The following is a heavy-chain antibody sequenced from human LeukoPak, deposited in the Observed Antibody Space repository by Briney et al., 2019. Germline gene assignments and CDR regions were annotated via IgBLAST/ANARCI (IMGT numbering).Heavy chain of an antibody. CDR2: INHSGST. V-gene: IGHV4-34*01. J-gene: IGHJ4*02. CDR1: GGSFSGYY. Sequence: PSETLSLTCAVYGGSFSGYYWSWIRQPPGKGPEWIGEINHSGSTNYNPSLKSRVTISVDTSKNQFSLKLSSVTAADTAVYYCARVGGWYYNYWGQGTLVTVSS. D-gene: IGHD6-19*01. CDR3: ARVGGWYYNY.